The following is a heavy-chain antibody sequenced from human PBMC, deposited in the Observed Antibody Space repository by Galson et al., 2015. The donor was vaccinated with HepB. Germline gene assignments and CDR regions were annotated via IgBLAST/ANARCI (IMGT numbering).Heavy chain of an antibody. J-gene: IGHJ4*02. V-gene: IGHV3-23*01. Sequence: SLRLSCAASGFTFSSYAMSWVRQAPGKGLEWVSAISGSGGSTYYADSVKGRFTISRDNSKNTLYLQMNSLRAEDTAVYYCAKDLSFLEWFRSPFDYWGQGTLVTVSS. CDR2: ISGSGGST. D-gene: IGHD3-3*01. CDR3: AKDLSFLEWFRSPFDY. CDR1: GFTFSSYA.